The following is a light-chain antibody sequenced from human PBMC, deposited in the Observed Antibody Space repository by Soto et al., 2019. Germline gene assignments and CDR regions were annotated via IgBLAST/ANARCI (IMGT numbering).Light chain of an antibody. CDR2: KAS. V-gene: IGKV1-5*03. CDR1: QSISSW. J-gene: IGKJ1*01. Sequence: DIQMTQSPSTLAASVGDRVTITCRASQSISSWLAWYQQKPGKAPKLLIYKASSLESGVPSRFSGSGSGTEFVLTITRLQPEDLASYYCQQYNSYPWTFGQGTKVEIK. CDR3: QQYNSYPWT.